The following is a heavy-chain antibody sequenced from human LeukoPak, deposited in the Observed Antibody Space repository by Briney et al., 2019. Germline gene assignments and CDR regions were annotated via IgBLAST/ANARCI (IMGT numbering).Heavy chain of an antibody. D-gene: IGHD1-14*01. J-gene: IGHJ6*03. CDR3: ARSSGRSPNREYMDV. CDR1: GYTFT. CDR2: INPSGGST. Sequence: ASAKVSCKASGYTFTIHWVRQAPGQGLEWMGIINPSGGSTSYAQKFQGRVTMTRDTSTSTVYMELSSLRSEDTAVYYCARSSGRSPNREYMDVWGKGTTVTVSS. V-gene: IGHV1-46*01.